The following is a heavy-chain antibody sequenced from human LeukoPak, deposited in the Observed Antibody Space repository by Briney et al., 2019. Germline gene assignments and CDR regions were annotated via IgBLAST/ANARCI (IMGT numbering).Heavy chain of an antibody. CDR3: AREHRLWFDP. J-gene: IGHJ5*02. V-gene: IGHV3-30*04. CDR2: ISYDGSNK. CDR1: AFTFSSYA. Sequence: PPGGSLTLSRAPSAFTFSSYAMHWVRQAPGKGLEWVAVISYDGSNKYYADSVKGRFTISRDNSKNTLYLQMNSLRAEDTAVYYCAREHRLWFDPWGQGTLVTVSS.